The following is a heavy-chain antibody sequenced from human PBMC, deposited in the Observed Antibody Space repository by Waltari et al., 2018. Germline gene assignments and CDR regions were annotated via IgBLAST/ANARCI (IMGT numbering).Heavy chain of an antibody. D-gene: IGHD4-17*01. CDR1: GFTFSSYG. J-gene: IGHJ4*02. CDR2: IGYDGSNK. Sequence: QVQLVESGGGVVQPGRSLRLSCAASGFTFSSYGMHWVRQAPGKGVEWVACIGYDGSNKYDADSVKGRFTISRDNSKNTLYLQMNSLRAEDTAVYYCARVKVRGDYAGPDYWGQGTLVTVSS. CDR3: ARVKVRGDYAGPDY. V-gene: IGHV3-33*01.